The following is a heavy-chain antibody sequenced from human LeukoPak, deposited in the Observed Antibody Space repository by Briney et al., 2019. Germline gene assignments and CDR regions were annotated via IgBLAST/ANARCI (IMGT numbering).Heavy chain of an antibody. Sequence: ASVKVSCKASGYTFTSYGISWVRQAPGQGLEWMGWISAYNGNTNYAQKLQGRVTMTTGTSTSTAYMELRSLRSDDTAVYYCAREEKTYYDFWSKWYYFDYWGQGTLVTVSS. J-gene: IGHJ4*02. D-gene: IGHD3-3*01. V-gene: IGHV1-18*01. CDR2: ISAYNGNT. CDR3: AREEKTYYDFWSKWYYFDY. CDR1: GYTFTSYG.